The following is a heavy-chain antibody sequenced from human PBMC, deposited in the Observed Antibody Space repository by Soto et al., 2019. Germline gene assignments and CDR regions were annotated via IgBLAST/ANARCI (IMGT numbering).Heavy chain of an antibody. Sequence: GGSLRLSCAASGFSFSDYAMSWVRQAPGKGLEWVSVISESGGSTHYADSVRGRFTVSRDNSKNSLSLRMNSLRDEDTAVYFCAKRSPYSSGWYSPIFDYWGQGARGTAPQ. V-gene: IGHV3-23*01. CDR3: AKRSPYSSGWYSPIFDY. CDR1: GFSFSDYA. CDR2: ISESGGST. D-gene: IGHD6-13*01. J-gene: IGHJ4*02.